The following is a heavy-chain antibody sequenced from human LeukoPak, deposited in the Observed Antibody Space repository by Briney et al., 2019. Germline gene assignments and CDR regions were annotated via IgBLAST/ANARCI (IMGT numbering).Heavy chain of an antibody. D-gene: IGHD3-22*01. CDR2: ISGSGGST. CDR3: AKDSAEYYYDSSGYYFFDY. J-gene: IGHJ4*02. V-gene: IGHV3-23*01. CDR1: EFTFSNHV. Sequence: GGSLRLSCAASEFTFSNHVMNWVRQAPGKGLEWVSGISGSGGSTYYADSVKGRFTISRDNSKNTLYLQMNSLRAEDTAVYYCAKDSAEYYYDSSGYYFFDYWGQGTLVTVSS.